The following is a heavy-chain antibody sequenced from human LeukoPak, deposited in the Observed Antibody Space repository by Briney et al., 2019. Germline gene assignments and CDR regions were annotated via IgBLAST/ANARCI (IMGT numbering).Heavy chain of an antibody. J-gene: IGHJ4*02. V-gene: IGHV1-18*01. D-gene: IGHD2-8*02. CDR3: AGGVGLFDY. CDR2: ISAYHGNT. CDR1: GYTFTSYG. Sequence: EASVNVSCKSSGYTFTSYGSSWDRQAPGQGLEWMGWISAYHGNTNSAQKLQGRVTMTPDTSTSTAYMELRSLRSDDTAVYYCAGGVGLFDYWGQGTLVTVSS.